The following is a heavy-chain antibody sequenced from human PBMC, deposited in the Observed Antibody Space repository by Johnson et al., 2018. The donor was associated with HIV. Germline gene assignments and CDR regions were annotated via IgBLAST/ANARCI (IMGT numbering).Heavy chain of an antibody. V-gene: IGHV3-30-3*01. J-gene: IGHJ3*02. CDR2: ISYDGSSE. D-gene: IGHD5-24*01. CDR1: GFTFRNFA. CDR3: PSEGDGYTSVGAFDI. Sequence: QVQLVESGGSAVHPGTSLRLSCVASGFTFRNFAMHWVRQAPGKGLDWVAQISYDGSSEYYADSFQGRFTISRDNSKKTLYLQLNSLRAEDSAVYFCPSEGDGYTSVGAFDIWGQGTRVTVSS.